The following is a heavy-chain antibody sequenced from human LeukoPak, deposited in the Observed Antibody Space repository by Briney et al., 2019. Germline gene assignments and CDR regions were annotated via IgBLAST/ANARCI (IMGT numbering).Heavy chain of an antibody. Sequence: GASVKVSCKASGYTFSSHGYTWVRQAPGQGLEWMGWISAYNGNTDYAQKSQGRVTMTTDTSTSTAYMELRSLRSDDTAVYFCARAYYHDTSSYQGFDFWGQGTLVTVSS. CDR3: ARAYYHDTSSYQGFDF. J-gene: IGHJ4*02. D-gene: IGHD3-22*01. CDR1: GYTFSSHG. V-gene: IGHV1-18*01. CDR2: ISAYNGNT.